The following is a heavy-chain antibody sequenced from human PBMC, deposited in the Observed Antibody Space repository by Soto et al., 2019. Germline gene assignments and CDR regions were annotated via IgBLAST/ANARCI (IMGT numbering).Heavy chain of an antibody. CDR2: IYPGDSDT. Sequence: PXDSLKISCKGSGYSFTSYLIGWVRQMPGKGLEWMGIIYPGDSDTRYSPSFQGQVTISADKSISTAYLQWSSLKASDTAMYYCARQHYYDSSGAPVWFDPWGQGTLVTASS. D-gene: IGHD3-22*01. CDR3: ARQHYYDSSGAPVWFDP. V-gene: IGHV5-51*01. J-gene: IGHJ5*02. CDR1: GYSFTSYL.